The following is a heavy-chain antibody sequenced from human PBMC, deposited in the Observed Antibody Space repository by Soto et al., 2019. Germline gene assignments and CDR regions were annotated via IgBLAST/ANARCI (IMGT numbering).Heavy chain of an antibody. Sequence: SETLSLTCAVYGGSFSAYYWSWVRQPPGKGLGWIGEIIHSESTKYNPSLKSRVTISVDTSKNQFSLKLSSVTAADTAVYYCARQRPTDGRWEFANYYGMDVWGQGTTVTVSS. CDR1: GGSFSAYY. V-gene: IGHV4-34*12. CDR3: ARQRPTDGRWEFANYYGMDV. J-gene: IGHJ6*02. CDR2: IIHSEST. D-gene: IGHD1-26*01.